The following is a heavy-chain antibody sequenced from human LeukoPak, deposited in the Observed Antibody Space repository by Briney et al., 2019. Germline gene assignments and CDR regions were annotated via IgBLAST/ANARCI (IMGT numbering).Heavy chain of an antibody. D-gene: IGHD4-11*01. CDR3: AKDAQRGFDYSNSLDT. CDR2: IWSDGTNS. Sequence: PGRSLRLSCATSGFTFSHYGMHWVRQAPGKGLECVAVIWSDGTNSFYGDPVKGRFTISRDNFQRTVYLQMNSLRAEDTAVYYCAKDAQRGFDYSNSLDTWGQGTLVTVSS. J-gene: IGHJ5*02. CDR1: GFTFSHYG. V-gene: IGHV3-33*06.